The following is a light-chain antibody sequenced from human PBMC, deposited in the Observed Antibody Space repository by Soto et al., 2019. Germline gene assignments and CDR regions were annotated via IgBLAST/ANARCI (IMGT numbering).Light chain of an antibody. CDR3: QQRNNSLT. V-gene: IGKV3-11*01. CDR1: QSVSSY. J-gene: IGKJ3*01. CDR2: DAS. Sequence: EIVLTQSPATLSLSPGERATLSCRASQSVSSYLAWYQQKPGQAPRLLIYDASTRATGIPARFSGSGSGTGFTLTISSLEPEDSAVYYCQQRNNSLTLGPGTKVDIK.